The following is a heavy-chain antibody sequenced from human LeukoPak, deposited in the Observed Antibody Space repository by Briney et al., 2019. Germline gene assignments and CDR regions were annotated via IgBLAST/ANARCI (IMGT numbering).Heavy chain of an antibody. D-gene: IGHD5-18*01. CDR3: ARGQGTAYPGGPFYY. J-gene: IGHJ4*02. V-gene: IGHV1-69*13. Sequence: ASVKVSCKASGGTVSSYAISWVRQAPGQGLEWMGGIIPIFGTANYAQKFQGRVTITADESTSTAYMELSSLRSEDTAVYYCARGQGTAYPGGPFYYWGQGILVTVSS. CDR1: GGTVSSYA. CDR2: IIPIFGTA.